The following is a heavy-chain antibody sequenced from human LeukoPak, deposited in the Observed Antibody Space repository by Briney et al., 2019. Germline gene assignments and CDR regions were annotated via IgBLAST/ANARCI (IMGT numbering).Heavy chain of an antibody. CDR3: VRDSRNCGGDCYAFGI. J-gene: IGHJ3*02. CDR2: IYSGGST. V-gene: IGHV3-53*01. Sequence: GGSLRLSCAASGFIVSSNYMSWVRQAPGKGLEWASVIYSGGSTKHADSVKGRFTISRDNSKNTLYLQMNSLRAEDTAVYYCVRDSRNCGGDCYAFGIWGQGTMVSVSS. CDR1: GFIVSSNY. D-gene: IGHD2-21*02.